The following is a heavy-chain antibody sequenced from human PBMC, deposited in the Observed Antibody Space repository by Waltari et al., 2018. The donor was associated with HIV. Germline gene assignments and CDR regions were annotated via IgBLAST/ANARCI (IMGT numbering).Heavy chain of an antibody. CDR2: LYYCGST. J-gene: IGHJ4*02. CDR1: GGSISRGDYY. V-gene: IGHV4-30-4*01. CDR3: ARGIYDHVWGIHRHLDY. Sequence: QVQLQESGPGLVKPSQTLSLTCTVSGGSISRGDYYWSWSRQPPGTGLEWIGYLYYCGSTYYNPSLTSRIARTIDTSDNKFFRNLSSVTSAGTAVYFFARGIYDHVWGIHRHLDYWGQGTLVTVSS. D-gene: IGHD3-16*02.